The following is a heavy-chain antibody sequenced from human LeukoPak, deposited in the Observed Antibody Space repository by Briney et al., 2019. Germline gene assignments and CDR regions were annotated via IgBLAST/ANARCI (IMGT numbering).Heavy chain of an antibody. J-gene: IGHJ5*02. V-gene: IGHV4-59*01. CDR1: GGSISTYY. CDR3: ARGGNYWPQWWFDP. CDR2: IYYTGST. Sequence: PSETLSLTCTVSGGSISTYYWSWIRQPPGKGLEWIGYIYYTGSTSYNPSLKSRVTMSLDASKNQFSLELNSVTPSDTAVYYCARGGNYWPQWWFDPWGRGTLVSVSS. D-gene: IGHD1-26*01.